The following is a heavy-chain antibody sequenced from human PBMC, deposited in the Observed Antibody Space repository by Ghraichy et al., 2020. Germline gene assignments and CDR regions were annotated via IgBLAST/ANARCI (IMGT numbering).Heavy chain of an antibody. D-gene: IGHD5-12*01. CDR1: GFTFSSYA. CDR3: AKDFSGYDSENNWFDP. J-gene: IGHJ5*02. CDR2: ISGSGGST. V-gene: IGHV3-23*01. Sequence: LSLTCAASGFTFSSYAMSWVRQAPGKGLEWVSAISGSGGSTYYADSVKGRFTISRDNSKNTLYLQMNSLRAEDTAVYYCAKDFSGYDSENNWFDPWGQGTLVTVSS.